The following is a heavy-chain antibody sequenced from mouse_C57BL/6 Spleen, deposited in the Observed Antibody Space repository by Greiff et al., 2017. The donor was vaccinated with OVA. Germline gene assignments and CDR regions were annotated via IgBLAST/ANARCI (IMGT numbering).Heavy chain of an antibody. CDR2: INPGSGGT. CDR3: ARRGGDSSGWLAY. Sequence: VQLQQSGAELVRPGTSVKVSCKASGYAFTNYLIEWVKQRPGQGLEWIGVINPGSGGTNYNEKFKGKATLTADKSSSTAYMQLSSLTSEDSAVYFCARRGGDSSGWLAYWGQGTLVTVSA. CDR1: GYAFTNYL. D-gene: IGHD3-2*02. V-gene: IGHV1-54*01. J-gene: IGHJ3*01.